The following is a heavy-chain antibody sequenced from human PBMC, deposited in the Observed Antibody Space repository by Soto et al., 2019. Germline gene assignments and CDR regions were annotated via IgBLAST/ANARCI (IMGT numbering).Heavy chain of an antibody. Sequence: PSDTLSLTFTVSGGSISSVGYYWSWIRQHPGKGLELIGYIYYSGSTYCNPSLKSGVTISVDTSKNQFSLKLSSVTAADTAVYYCPSDARIAAAGSYYYGMDXWGQGTTVTVS. J-gene: IGHJ6*02. V-gene: IGHV4-31*03. CDR3: PSDARIAAAGSYYYGMDX. CDR2: IYYSGST. D-gene: IGHD6-13*01. CDR1: GGSISSVGYY.